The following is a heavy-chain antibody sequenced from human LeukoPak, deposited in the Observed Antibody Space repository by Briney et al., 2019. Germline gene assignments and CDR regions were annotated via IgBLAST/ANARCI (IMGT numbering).Heavy chain of an antibody. D-gene: IGHD3-22*01. Sequence: GGSLRLSCAASGFTFSSYGMHWVRQAPGKGLEWVAFIRYDGSNKYYADSVKGRFTISRDNSKNTLYLQMNGLRAEDTAVYYCARYYYDSSGYLDYWGQGTLVTVSS. CDR3: ARYYYDSSGYLDY. CDR1: GFTFSSYG. J-gene: IGHJ4*02. CDR2: IRYDGSNK. V-gene: IGHV3-30*02.